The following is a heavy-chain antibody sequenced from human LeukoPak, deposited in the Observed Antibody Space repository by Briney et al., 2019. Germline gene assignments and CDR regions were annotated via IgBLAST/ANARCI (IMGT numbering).Heavy chain of an antibody. CDR1: GGTFSSYA. CDR3: ARGSSSGSPVDY. Sequence: GASVKVSCKASGGTFSSYAISWVRQAPGQGLEWMGGIIPIFGTANYAQKFQGRVTITADESTSTAYMELSSLRSEDTAVYYCARGSSSGSPVDYWGRGTLVTVSS. D-gene: IGHD3-22*01. CDR2: IIPIFGTA. J-gene: IGHJ4*02. V-gene: IGHV1-69*13.